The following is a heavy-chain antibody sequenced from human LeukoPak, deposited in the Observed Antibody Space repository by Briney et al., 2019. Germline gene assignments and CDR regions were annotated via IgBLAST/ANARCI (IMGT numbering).Heavy chain of an antibody. J-gene: IGHJ3*02. V-gene: IGHV4-39*01. D-gene: IGHD1-26*01. CDR1: GGSISSSSYY. CDR3: ASKGIVGVSDAFDI. Sequence: SETLSLTCTVSGGSISSSSYYWGWIRQPPGKGLEWIGSIYYSGSTYYNPSLKSRVTISVDTSKNQFSLKLSSVTAADTAVYYCASKGIVGVSDAFDIWGQGTMVTASS. CDR2: IYYSGST.